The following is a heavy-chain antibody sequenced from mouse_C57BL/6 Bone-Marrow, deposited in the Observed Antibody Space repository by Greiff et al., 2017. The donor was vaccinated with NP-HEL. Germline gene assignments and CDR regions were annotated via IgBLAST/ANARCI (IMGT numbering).Heavy chain of an antibody. Sequence: DVKLVESGGGLVKPGGSLKLSCAASGFTFSSYAMSWVRQTPEKRLEWVATISDGGSYTYYPDNVKGRFTISRDNAKNNLYLQMSHLKSEDTAMYYCARGGKGYYFDYWGQGTTLTVSS. V-gene: IGHV5-4*03. CDR1: GFTFSSYA. CDR2: ISDGGSYT. CDR3: ARGGKGYYFDY. J-gene: IGHJ2*01.